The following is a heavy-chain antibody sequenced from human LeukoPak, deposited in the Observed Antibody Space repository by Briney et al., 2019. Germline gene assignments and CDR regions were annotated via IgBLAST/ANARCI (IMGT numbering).Heavy chain of an antibody. J-gene: IGHJ3*02. CDR1: GDTFTIND. V-gene: IGHV1-8*01. D-gene: IGHD6-13*01. CDR3: ARVTAAGTWTFDI. CDR2: MNPNSGNT. Sequence: ASVKVSCMASGDTFTINDINWVRQATGQGLEWMGWMNPNSGNTGYGQKFQGRVTMTRNTSISTAYMELTDLRSEDTAVYYCARVTAAGTWTFDIWGQGTTVTVSS.